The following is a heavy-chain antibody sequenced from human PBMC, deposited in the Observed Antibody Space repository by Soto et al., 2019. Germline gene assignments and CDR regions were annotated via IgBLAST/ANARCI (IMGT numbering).Heavy chain of an antibody. J-gene: IGHJ6*02. CDR2: ISGYNGKT. Sequence: QVQLVQSGNEVKKPGASVNVSCKASGYSFTRYGISWVRQSPGQGLEWMGWISGYNGKTKYAQKLQGRVSMTTDTSTSTAYMELRRLGSDDTAVYYCAREGDRPYYSYGMDVWGQGTTFTVSS. CDR1: GYSFTRYG. CDR3: AREGDRPYYSYGMDV. V-gene: IGHV1-18*01. D-gene: IGHD3-16*01.